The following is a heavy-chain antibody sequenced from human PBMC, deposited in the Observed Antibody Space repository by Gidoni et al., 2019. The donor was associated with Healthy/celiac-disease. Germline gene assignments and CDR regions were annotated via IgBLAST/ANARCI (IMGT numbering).Heavy chain of an antibody. J-gene: IGHJ4*02. V-gene: IGHV3-21*01. CDR1: GFTFCGYS. CDR2: ISSSSSYI. CDR3: ARDLGGEHGFYYFDY. Sequence: EVQLVESGGGLVKPGGSLRLSCADSGFTFCGYSMNWVRQAPGKGLEWVSSISSSSSYIYYADSVKGRFTISRDNAKNSLYLQMNSLRAEDTAVYYCARDLGGEHGFYYFDYWGQGTLVTVSS. D-gene: IGHD3-16*01.